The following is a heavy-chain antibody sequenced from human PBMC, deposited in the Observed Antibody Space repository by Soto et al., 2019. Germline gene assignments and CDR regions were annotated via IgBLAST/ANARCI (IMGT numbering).Heavy chain of an antibody. Sequence: GESLKISCKGSGYSFTTYWLGWVRQVPGKGLEWMGIIYPGDSDTRYSPSFQGQVTISADKSISAAYLQWSSLKASDTAMYFCARRRGLVASFDYWGRGTLVTVSS. CDR1: GYSFTTYW. CDR2: IYPGDSDT. CDR3: ARRRGLVASFDY. D-gene: IGHD3-9*01. V-gene: IGHV5-51*01. J-gene: IGHJ4*02.